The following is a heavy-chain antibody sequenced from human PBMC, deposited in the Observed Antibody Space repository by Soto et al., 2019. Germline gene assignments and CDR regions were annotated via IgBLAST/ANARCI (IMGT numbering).Heavy chain of an antibody. CDR2: ISSSGGSS. Sequence: EVQLLESGGGLVQPGGSLRLSCAARGFTFSNYVMSWVRQAPGKGLEWVSGISSSGGSSYYADSVKGRFTISRDNSKNTLYLQMNSLRAEDTAVYYCAKDRRLLDWLLPDYWGQGTLVTVSS. CDR1: GFTFSNYV. D-gene: IGHD3-9*01. V-gene: IGHV3-23*01. CDR3: AKDRRLLDWLLPDY. J-gene: IGHJ4*02.